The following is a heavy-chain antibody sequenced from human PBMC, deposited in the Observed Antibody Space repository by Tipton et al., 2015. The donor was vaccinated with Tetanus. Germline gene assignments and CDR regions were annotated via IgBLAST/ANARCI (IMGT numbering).Heavy chain of an antibody. Sequence: TLSLTCTVSDESISSSSYYWGWIRHHPGRGLEWIASISNSGTSYNNPSFRSRVTISVDTSKNQFSLKLNSVTAADTAVYYCARRSYCSSSRCFDAFDLRGQGTMDTVSS. V-gene: IGHV4-39*07. CDR3: ARRSYCSSSRCFDAFDL. CDR1: DESISSSSYY. D-gene: IGHD2-2*01. CDR2: ISNSGTS. J-gene: IGHJ3*01.